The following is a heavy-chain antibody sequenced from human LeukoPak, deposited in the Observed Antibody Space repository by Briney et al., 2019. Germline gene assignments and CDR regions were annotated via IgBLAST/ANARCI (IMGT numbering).Heavy chain of an antibody. D-gene: IGHD3-22*01. CDR1: GFSLNTRGVG. CDR3: AHRKNYYDSSVFDD. CDR2: IYWDDDR. Sequence: SGPTLVNPTQTLTLTCTFSGFSLNTRGVGVGWIRQPPGRALEWLALIYWDDDRRYSPSLKSRLTITKDTSRNQVVLTMTNMDPVDTATYFCAHRKNYYDSSVFDDWGQGTLVTVSS. V-gene: IGHV2-5*02. J-gene: IGHJ4*02.